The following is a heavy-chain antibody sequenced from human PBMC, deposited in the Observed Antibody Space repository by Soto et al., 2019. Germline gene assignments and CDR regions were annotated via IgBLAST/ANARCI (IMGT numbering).Heavy chain of an antibody. D-gene: IGHD5-12*01. V-gene: IGHV3-15*07. Sequence: EVQLVESGGGLVKPGGSLRLSCAASGFSFTSAWMNWVRQIPGKGLEWVGRIKTNIDGRATDYSAPVKGRFTISRDDSKDTVYLQMNSLKTEDTAVYYCPTGRGGSAYVPGAYWGQGALVTVSS. CDR2: IKTNIDGRAT. CDR1: GFSFTSAW. CDR3: PTGRGGSAYVPGAY. J-gene: IGHJ4*02.